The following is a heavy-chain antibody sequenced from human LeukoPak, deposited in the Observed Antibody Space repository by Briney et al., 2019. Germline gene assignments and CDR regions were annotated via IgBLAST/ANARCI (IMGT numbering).Heavy chain of an antibody. D-gene: IGHD2-15*01. CDR2: INPSGGST. CDR3: ARDATRTGDTVVVVAARGGYFDY. Sequence: GASVKVSCKASGYTFTSYYMHWVRQAPGQGLEWMGIINPSGGSTSYAQKFQGRVTMTRDTSTSTVYMELSSLRSEDTAVYYCARDATRTGDTVVVVAARGGYFDYWGQGTLVTVSP. CDR1: GYTFTSYY. V-gene: IGHV1-46*01. J-gene: IGHJ4*02.